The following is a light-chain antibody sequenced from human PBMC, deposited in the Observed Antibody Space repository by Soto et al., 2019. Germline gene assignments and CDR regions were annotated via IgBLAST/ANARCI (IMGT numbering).Light chain of an antibody. J-gene: IGKJ4*01. Sequence: EILLTQSPGTLSLSPGETATLSCRASQSVRYNYLAWYQQRPGQPPRLLIHAAASRASGIPDRFSGSVSGTDFTLTIRRLESEDFAVYFCQQYGTSPVTFGGGTKVEI. V-gene: IGKV3-20*01. CDR1: QSVRYNY. CDR3: QQYGTSPVT. CDR2: AAA.